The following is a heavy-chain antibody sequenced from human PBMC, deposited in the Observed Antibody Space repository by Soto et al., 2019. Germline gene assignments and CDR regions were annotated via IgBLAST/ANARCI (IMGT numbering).Heavy chain of an antibody. Sequence: ASVKVSCRTSGYTFTGYYMHWVRQAPGQGLEWMGWISPNSGGTNYAQKFQGRVTMTTDTSTSTAYMELRSLRSDDTAVYYCARDLTPDYYYYMDVWGNGTTVTVSS. CDR1: GYTFTGYY. CDR3: ARDLTPDYYYYMDV. D-gene: IGHD7-27*01. CDR2: ISPNSGGT. J-gene: IGHJ6*03. V-gene: IGHV1-2*02.